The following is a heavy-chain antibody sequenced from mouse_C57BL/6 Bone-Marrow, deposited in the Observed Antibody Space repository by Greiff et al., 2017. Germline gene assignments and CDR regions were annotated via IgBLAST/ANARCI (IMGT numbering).Heavy chain of an antibody. CDR2: IYPRSGNT. CDR1: GYTFTSYG. J-gene: IGHJ2*01. V-gene: IGHV1-81*01. Sequence: QVQLKQSGAELARPGASVKLSCKASGYTFTSYGISWVKQRTGQGLEWIGEIYPRSGNTYYNEKFKGKATLTADKSSSTAYMELRSLTSEDSAVYFRATGGEVPYFDYWGQGTTLTVSS. CDR3: ATGGEVPYFDY.